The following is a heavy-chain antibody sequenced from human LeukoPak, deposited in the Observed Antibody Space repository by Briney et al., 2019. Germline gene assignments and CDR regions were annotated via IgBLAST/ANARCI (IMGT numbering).Heavy chain of an antibody. J-gene: IGHJ6*03. Sequence: ASVKVSCKASGYTFTSYYMHWVRQAPGQGLEWMGIINPSGGSTSYAQKFQGRVTMTRDTSTITVYMELSSLRSEDTAVYYCARDPVTIFGVNYYMDVWGKGTTVTVSS. CDR2: INPSGGST. V-gene: IGHV1-46*01. CDR3: ARDPVTIFGVNYYMDV. D-gene: IGHD3-3*01. CDR1: GYTFTSYY.